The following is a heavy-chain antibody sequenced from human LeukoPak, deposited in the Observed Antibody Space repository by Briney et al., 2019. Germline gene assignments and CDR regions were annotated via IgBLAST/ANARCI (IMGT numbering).Heavy chain of an antibody. D-gene: IGHD3-10*01. Sequence: SSETLSLTCTVSGGSISSYYWSWLRQPPGKGLEWIGYIYYSGSTNYNPSLKSRVTISVDTSKNQFSLKLSSVTAADTAVYYCARAHYGSGSYNWFDPWGQGTLVTVSS. CDR3: ARAHYGSGSYNWFDP. J-gene: IGHJ5*02. CDR2: IYYSGST. V-gene: IGHV4-59*01. CDR1: GGSISSYY.